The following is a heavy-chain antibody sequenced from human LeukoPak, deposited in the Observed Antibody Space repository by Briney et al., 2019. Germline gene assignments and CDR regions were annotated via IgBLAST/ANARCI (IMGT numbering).Heavy chain of an antibody. Sequence: ASVKVSCMASGYTFVNYVVTWVRQAPARGREWMERINAYNGNTDYAQKFQGRVTLTKDTSTNTAYMELRSLRSDDTAVYFGARDRNFGYSYRPYFDYWGQGTLVTVSS. J-gene: IGHJ4*02. CDR1: GYTFVNYV. D-gene: IGHD5-18*01. CDR2: INAYNGNT. CDR3: ARDRNFGYSYRPYFDY. V-gene: IGHV1-18*01.